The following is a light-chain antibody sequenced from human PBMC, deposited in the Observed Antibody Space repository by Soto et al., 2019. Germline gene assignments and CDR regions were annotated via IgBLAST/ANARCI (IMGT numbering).Light chain of an antibody. V-gene: IGKV1-27*01. J-gene: IGKJ2*01. CDR1: QGIANY. CDR3: QKYDSAPYT. CDR2: AAS. Sequence: DIQMTQSPSSLSAYVGDRITITCRASQGIANYLAWFQQKPGKAPKLLIFAASTLHSGVPSRFSGSGSGTDFTLTARSLQPEDFATYYCQKYDSAPYTFGQGTKLEIK.